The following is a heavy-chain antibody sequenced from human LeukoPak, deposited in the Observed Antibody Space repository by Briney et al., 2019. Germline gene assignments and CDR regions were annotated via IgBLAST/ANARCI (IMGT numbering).Heavy chain of an antibody. J-gene: IGHJ4*02. V-gene: IGHV1-3*01. Sequence: ASVKVSCKASGYTFTSYAMHWVRQAPGQRLEWMGWINAGNGNTKYSQKLQGRVTMTTDTSTSTAYMELRSLRSDDTAVYYCARALRARGSGSYHYWGQGTLVTVSS. CDR1: GYTFTSYA. CDR3: ARALRARGSGSYHY. D-gene: IGHD3-10*01. CDR2: INAGNGNT.